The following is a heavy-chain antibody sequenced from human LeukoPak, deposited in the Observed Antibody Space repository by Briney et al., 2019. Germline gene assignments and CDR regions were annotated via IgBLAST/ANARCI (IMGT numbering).Heavy chain of an antibody. CDR2: IKQDGSEK. Sequence: GGSLRLSCAASGFTFSSYWMSWVRQAPGKGLEWVANIKQDGSEKYYVDSVKGRFTISRDNAKNSLYLQMNSLRAEDMAVYYCARGDENYYGSGSQDYWGQGTLVAVSS. CDR3: ARGDENYYGSGSQDY. CDR1: GFTFSSYW. J-gene: IGHJ4*02. D-gene: IGHD3-10*01. V-gene: IGHV3-7*01.